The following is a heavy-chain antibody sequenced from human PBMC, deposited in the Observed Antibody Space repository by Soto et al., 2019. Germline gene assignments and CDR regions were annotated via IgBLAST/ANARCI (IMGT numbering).Heavy chain of an antibody. Sequence: ASVKVSCKASGYTFTNYAMHWVRQAPGQRLEWMGLINSCNGNTKYSQKFQGRVTITRDTSSSTAYMELRSLRSEDTAVYFCARWVVRNYFDXWGQGTQVTVSX. V-gene: IGHV1-3*01. J-gene: IGHJ4*02. CDR1: GYTFTNYA. CDR3: ARWVVRNYFDX. D-gene: IGHD3-10*01. CDR2: INSCNGNT.